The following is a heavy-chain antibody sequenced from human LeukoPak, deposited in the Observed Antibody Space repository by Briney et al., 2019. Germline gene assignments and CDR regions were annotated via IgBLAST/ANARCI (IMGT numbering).Heavy chain of an antibody. CDR2: IKQDGSEK. J-gene: IGHJ4*02. V-gene: IGHV3-7*01. D-gene: IGHD6-19*01. Sequence: GRSLRLSCAASGFSFSSYWMSWVRQAPGKGLEWVANIKQDGSEKYYVDSVKGRFTISRDNAKNSLYLQMNSLRAKDTAVYYCARIRRGWSQNWDYWGQGTLVTVSS. CDR1: GFSFSSYW. CDR3: ARIRRGWSQNWDY.